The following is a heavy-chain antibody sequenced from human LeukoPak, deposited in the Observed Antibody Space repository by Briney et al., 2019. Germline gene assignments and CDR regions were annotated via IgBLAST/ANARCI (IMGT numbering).Heavy chain of an antibody. Sequence: ASVKVSCKASGYTFTSYYMHWGRQAPGQGLEWMGIIKPCCGSTTYAQKFQGRVTMTRDTSTSTVYMELSSLRSADTAVYYCARGVYSSSSVNWFDPWGQGTLVTVSS. J-gene: IGHJ5*02. CDR3: ARGVYSSSSVNWFDP. V-gene: IGHV1-46*01. CDR2: IKPCCGST. CDR1: GYTFTSYY. D-gene: IGHD6-6*01.